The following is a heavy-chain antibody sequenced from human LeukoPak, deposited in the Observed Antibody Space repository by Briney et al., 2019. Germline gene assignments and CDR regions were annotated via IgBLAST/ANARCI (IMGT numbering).Heavy chain of an antibody. CDR1: SGSISSGSYY. V-gene: IGHV4-61*02. D-gene: IGHD5-12*01. CDR3: ARHGSGYGYYYYYYMDV. Sequence: PSETLSLTCTVSSGSISSGSYYWSWIRQPAGKGLEWIGRIYTSGSTNYNPSLKSRVTISVDTSKNQFSLKLSSVTAADTAVYYCARHGSGYGYYYYYYMDVWGKGTTVTISS. CDR2: IYTSGST. J-gene: IGHJ6*03.